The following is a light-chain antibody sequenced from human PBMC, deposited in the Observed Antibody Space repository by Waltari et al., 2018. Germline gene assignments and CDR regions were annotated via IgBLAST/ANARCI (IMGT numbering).Light chain of an antibody. CDR3: ISYSSATPGNVV. CDR1: SSDGGGYNY. V-gene: IGLV2-14*01. Sequence: SALTQPASVSGSLGQSITFSCTGTSSDGGGYNYVAWYQQHPGKAPKLMIHDVSNRPSGVSIRFSGSKSGNTASLTISGLQADDEADYYCISYSSATPGNVVIGGGTKLTVL. CDR2: DVS. J-gene: IGLJ2*01.